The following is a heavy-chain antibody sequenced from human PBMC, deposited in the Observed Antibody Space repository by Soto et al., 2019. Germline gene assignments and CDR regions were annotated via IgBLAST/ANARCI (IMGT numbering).Heavy chain of an antibody. CDR2: IYHSGST. D-gene: IGHD6-13*01. V-gene: IGHV4-4*02. J-gene: IGHJ4*02. CDR1: SGSISSSNW. CDR3: ARLGPYSKVVRYFDY. Sequence: QVQLQESGPGLVKPSGTLSLTCAVSSGSISSSNWWSWVRQPPGKGLEWIGEIYHSGSTNYNPSLKSRVTISVDKSKNQFSLKLSSVPAADTAVYYCARLGPYSKVVRYFDYWGQGTLVTVSS.